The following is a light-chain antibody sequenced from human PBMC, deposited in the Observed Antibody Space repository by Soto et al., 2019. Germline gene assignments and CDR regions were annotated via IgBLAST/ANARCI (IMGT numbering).Light chain of an antibody. V-gene: IGLV1-36*01. CDR3: AAWDDSLNGYV. CDR1: SSNIGNNA. Sequence: SVLTQPPSVSEAPRQRVTLSCSGSSSNIGNNAVNWYQQLPGKAPKLLIYYDDLLPSGVSDRFSGSKSGTSASLAISGLQSEDEADYYCAAWDDSLNGYVFGTGTKLTVL. CDR2: YDD. J-gene: IGLJ1*01.